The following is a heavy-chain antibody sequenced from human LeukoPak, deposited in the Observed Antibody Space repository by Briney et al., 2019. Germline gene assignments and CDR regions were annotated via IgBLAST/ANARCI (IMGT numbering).Heavy chain of an antibody. CDR1: GFTFSNYW. CDR3: ASGRQLGY. V-gene: IGHV3-7*01. CDR2: IKEDGSEK. J-gene: IGHJ4*02. Sequence: PGGSLSLSCAASGFTFSNYWMSWLRQAPGKGLEWVANIKEDGSEKYYVDSVKGRFTISRDNARNSLYLQMNSLRAEDTAVYYCASGRQLGYWGQGTLVTVSS. D-gene: IGHD6-13*01.